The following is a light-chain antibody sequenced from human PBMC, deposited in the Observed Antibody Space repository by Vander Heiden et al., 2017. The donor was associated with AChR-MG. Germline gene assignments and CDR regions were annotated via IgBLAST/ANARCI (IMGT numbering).Light chain of an antibody. J-gene: IGKJ3*01. Sequence: EIVLTQSPATLSLSPGERATLSCGASHSVSSNYLAWYQQKPGLAPSLLIYDASIRATGIPDRFSGSGSGTDFTLTISRLEPEDFAVYYCHQYGSSPFTFGPGTRLDI. CDR3: HQYGSSPFT. V-gene: IGKV3D-20*01. CDR2: DAS. CDR1: HSVSSNY.